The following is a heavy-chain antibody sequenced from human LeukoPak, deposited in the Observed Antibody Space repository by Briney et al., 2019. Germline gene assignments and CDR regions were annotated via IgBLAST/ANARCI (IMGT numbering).Heavy chain of an antibody. Sequence: PSETLSFTCTGSGGSIRRYYWSWIRQPAGKGLEWIWRDYTSGSTNYNPSLNGRVTLSVYTSKNKFSLKLRSATAVDMVADVAAGGLRYCSGGNCYPDFDYWGRGTLVSVTS. V-gene: IGHV4-4*07. CDR1: GGSIRRYY. CDR2: DYTSGST. J-gene: IGHJ4*02. D-gene: IGHD2-15*01. CDR3: AGGLRYCSGGNCYPDFDY.